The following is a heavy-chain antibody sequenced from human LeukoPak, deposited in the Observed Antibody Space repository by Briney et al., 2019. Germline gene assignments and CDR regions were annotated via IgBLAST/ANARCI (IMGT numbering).Heavy chain of an antibody. CDR2: INPNSGGT. J-gene: IGHJ3*02. CDR1: GYTFTGYY. V-gene: IGHV1-2*02. CDR3: ARERLWNDAFDI. Sequence: ASVKVSCKASGYTFTGYYMHWVRQAPGQGLEWMGWINPNSGGTNYAQKFQGRVTMTRDTSISTAYMELSRLRSDDTAVYYCARERLWNDAFDIWGQGTMVTVSS. D-gene: IGHD5-18*01.